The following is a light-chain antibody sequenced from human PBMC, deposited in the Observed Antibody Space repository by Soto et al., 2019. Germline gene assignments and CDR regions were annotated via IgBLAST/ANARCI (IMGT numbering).Light chain of an antibody. CDR3: CAYAGSSTFVV. V-gene: IGLV2-23*02. CDR1: SSDVGSYNL. Sequence: QCALTQPASVSGSPGQSITISCTGTSSDVGSYNLVSWYQHHPGKAPKLMIYEVSNRPSGVSNRFSGSRSGNTASLTISGLQAEVEADYYCCAYAGSSTFVVFGGGTKLTVL. CDR2: EVS. J-gene: IGLJ2*01.